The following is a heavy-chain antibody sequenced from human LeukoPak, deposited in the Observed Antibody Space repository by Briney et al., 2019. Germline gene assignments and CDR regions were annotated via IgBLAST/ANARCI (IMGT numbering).Heavy chain of an antibody. D-gene: IGHD6-13*01. CDR1: GFTFSSYA. CDR3: ARGMTPGIAAANPFDY. CDR2: ISYDGSNE. J-gene: IGHJ4*02. V-gene: IGHV3-30-3*01. Sequence: GGSLRLSCAASGFTFSSYAMHWVRQAPGKGLEWVAVISYDGSNEYYADSVKGRFTISRDNSKNTLYLQMNSLRAEDTAVYYCARGMTPGIAAANPFDYWGQGTLVTVSS.